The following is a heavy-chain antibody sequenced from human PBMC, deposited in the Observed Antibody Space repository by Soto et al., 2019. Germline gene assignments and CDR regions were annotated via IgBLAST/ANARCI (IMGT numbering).Heavy chain of an antibody. Sequence: QVQLQESGPGLVNPSGTLSLPCAVSGGSSTSNWWSWVSQTPRTGLEWIGEIHHSGSFNYNPSLRSRVTISIDKSKSLWTLKLTSVSAADTAVHYCVRKAWYRFDRWGQGTRVTVSS. D-gene: IGHD6-13*01. J-gene: IGHJ5*02. CDR1: GGSSTSNW. CDR2: IHHSGSF. CDR3: VRKAWYRFDR. V-gene: IGHV4-4*02.